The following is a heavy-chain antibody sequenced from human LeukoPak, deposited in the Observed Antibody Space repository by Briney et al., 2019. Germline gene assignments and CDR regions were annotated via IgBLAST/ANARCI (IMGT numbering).Heavy chain of an antibody. CDR1: GGSIISYY. V-gene: IGHV4-59*08. CDR3: ASGVSFDY. D-gene: IGHD2-8*01. CDR2: IYYSGST. J-gene: IGHJ4*02. Sequence: SETLSLTCTVSGGSIISYYWSWIRQPPGKGLEWIGYIYYSGSTNYNPSLKSRVTISVDTSKNQFSLKLSSVTAADTAVYYCASGVSFDYWGQGTLVTVSS.